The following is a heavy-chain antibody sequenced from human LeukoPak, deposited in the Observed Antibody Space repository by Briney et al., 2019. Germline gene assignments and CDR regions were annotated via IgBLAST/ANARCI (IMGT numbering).Heavy chain of an antibody. D-gene: IGHD5-12*01. Sequence: ASVKVSCKASGYTFTSYYMHWVRQAPGQGLEWMGIINPSGGSTNYAQKFQGRVTITADKSTSTAYMELSSLRSEDTAVYYCARSPRDIVATGGDYWGQGTLVTVSS. J-gene: IGHJ4*02. CDR2: INPSGGST. CDR3: ARSPRDIVATGGDY. V-gene: IGHV1-46*01. CDR1: GYTFTSYY.